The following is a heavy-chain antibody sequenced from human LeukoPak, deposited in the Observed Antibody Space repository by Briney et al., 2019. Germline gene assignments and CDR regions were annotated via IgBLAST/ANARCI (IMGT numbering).Heavy chain of an antibody. Sequence: GGSLRLSCAGSGFTFSSYSMNWVRQAPGKGLEWVSSISSSSSYKYYADPVKGRFTISRDSAKNSLYLQMNSLRAEDTAVYYCARVGAAYCSGGSCQGFDYWGQGTLVTVSS. CDR2: ISSSSSYK. CDR1: GFTFSSYS. V-gene: IGHV3-21*01. D-gene: IGHD2-15*01. J-gene: IGHJ4*02. CDR3: ARVGAAYCSGGSCQGFDY.